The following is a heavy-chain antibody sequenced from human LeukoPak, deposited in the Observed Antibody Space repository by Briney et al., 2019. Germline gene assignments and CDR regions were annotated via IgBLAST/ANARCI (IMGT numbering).Heavy chain of an antibody. CDR1: GDSISSYY. D-gene: IGHD6-19*01. V-gene: IGHV4-4*07. CDR3: ASEVAGFGTFDY. Sequence: SETLSLTCTDSGDSISSYYWSWIRQPAGKGLEWIGRIYTSGSTNYNPSLKSRVTMSVDTSKNQFSLKLSSVTAADTAVYYCASEVAGFGTFDYWGQGTLVTVSS. CDR2: IYTSGST. J-gene: IGHJ4*02.